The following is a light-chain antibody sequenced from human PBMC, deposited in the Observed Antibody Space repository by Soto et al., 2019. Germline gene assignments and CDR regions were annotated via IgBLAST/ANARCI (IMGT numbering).Light chain of an antibody. CDR1: QSVSSN. J-gene: IGKJ3*01. V-gene: IGKV3-15*01. CDR2: GAS. CDR3: QQYNNWPGT. Sequence: EIVMTQSSATLSVSPGERATLSCRASQSVSSNLAWYQQKPGQAPRLLIYGASTRATGIPARFSGSGSGTEFTLTISSLQSEDFAVYYCQQYNNWPGTFGPGTKVDIQ.